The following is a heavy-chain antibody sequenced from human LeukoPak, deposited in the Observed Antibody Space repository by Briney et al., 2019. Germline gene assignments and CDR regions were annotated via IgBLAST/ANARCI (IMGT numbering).Heavy chain of an antibody. CDR2: IYSGGST. CDR1: GFTVSSNY. Sequence: GGSLRLSCAASGFTVSSNYMSWVRQAPGKGLEWVSVIYSGGSTYYADSVKGRFTISRDNSKNTLYLQMNSLRAEDMAVYYCARDWPHYYYYGMDVWGQGTTVTVSS. J-gene: IGHJ6*02. V-gene: IGHV3-53*01. CDR3: ARDWPHYYYYGMDV.